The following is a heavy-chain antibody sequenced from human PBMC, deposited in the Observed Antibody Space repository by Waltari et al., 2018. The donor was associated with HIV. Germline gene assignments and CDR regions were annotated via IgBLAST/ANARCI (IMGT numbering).Heavy chain of an antibody. Sequence: PPGQGLEWIGYIYYSGSTNYNPSLKSRVTISVDTSKNQFSLKLSSVTAADTAVYYCARGTGYSSPEDMDVWGQGTTVTVSS. CDR2: IYYSGST. D-gene: IGHD6-13*01. J-gene: IGHJ6*02. CDR3: ARGTGYSSPEDMDV. V-gene: IGHV4-59*01.